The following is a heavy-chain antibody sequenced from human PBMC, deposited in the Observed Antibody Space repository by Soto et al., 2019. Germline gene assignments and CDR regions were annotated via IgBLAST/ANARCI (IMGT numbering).Heavy chain of an antibody. D-gene: IGHD3-16*02. J-gene: IGHJ5*02. CDR3: AKVPHERESYYDNIWGSYRYYWFDP. V-gene: IGHV3-23*01. CDR1: GVTFSSYA. CDR2: ISGSGGST. Sequence: GGSLRLSCAASGVTFSSYAMSWVRQAPGKGLEWVSAISGSGGSTYYADSVKGRFTIFRDNSKNTLYLQMNGLRAEDTAVYYCAKVPHERESYYDNIWGSYRYYWFDPWGQGT.